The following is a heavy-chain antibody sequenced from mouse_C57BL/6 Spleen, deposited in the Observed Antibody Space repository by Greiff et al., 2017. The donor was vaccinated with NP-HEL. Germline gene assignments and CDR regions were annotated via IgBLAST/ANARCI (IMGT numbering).Heavy chain of an antibody. J-gene: IGHJ4*01. CDR3: ATYYDYDYYAMDY. D-gene: IGHD2-4*01. CDR1: GFSLTSYG. Sequence: VKLQESGPGLVQPSQSLSITCTVSGFSLTSYGVHWVRQSPGKGLEWLGVIWSGGSTDYNAAFISRLSISKDNSKSQVFFKMNSLQADDTAIYYCATYYDYDYYAMDYWGQGTSVTVSS. CDR2: IWSGGST. V-gene: IGHV2-2*01.